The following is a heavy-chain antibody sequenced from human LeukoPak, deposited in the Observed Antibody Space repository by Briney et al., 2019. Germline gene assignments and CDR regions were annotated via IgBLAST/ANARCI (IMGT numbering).Heavy chain of an antibody. Sequence: GGSLRLSCAASGFTFSSYAMSWVRQAPGKGLEWASAISGSGGSTYYADSVKGRFTISRDNSKNTVYLQMNSLRAEDTAVYYCVRDNPRCCGVVPANIDDYWGQGTLVTVSS. CDR1: GFTFSSYA. CDR3: VRDNPRCCGVVPANIDDY. CDR2: ISGSGGST. J-gene: IGHJ4*02. V-gene: IGHV3-23*01. D-gene: IGHD2-15*01.